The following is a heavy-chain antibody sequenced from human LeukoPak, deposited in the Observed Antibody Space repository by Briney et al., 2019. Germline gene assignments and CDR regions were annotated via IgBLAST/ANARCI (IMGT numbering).Heavy chain of an antibody. CDR1: GFTFDDYA. J-gene: IGHJ4*02. V-gene: IGHV3-9*01. D-gene: IGHD6-13*01. CDR3: AKDVYSSSWYAFDY. Sequence: PGRSLRLSCAASGFTFDDYAMPWVRQAPGKGLEWVSGISWNSGSIGYADAVKGRFTISRDNAKNSLYLQMNSLRAEGTAWYYCAKDVYSSSWYAFDYWGQGTLVTVSS. CDR2: ISWNSGSI.